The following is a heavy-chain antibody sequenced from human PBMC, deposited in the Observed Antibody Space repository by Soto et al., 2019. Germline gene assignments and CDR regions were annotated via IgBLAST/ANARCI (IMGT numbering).Heavy chain of an antibody. J-gene: IGHJ6*02. CDR2: ISSSSSYI. CDR3: ARGDIYGSGSQGYGMDV. CDR1: GFTFSSYS. V-gene: IGHV3-21*01. Sequence: PGGSLRLSCAASGFTFSSYSMNWVRQAPGKGLEWVSSISSSSSYIHYADSVKGRFTISRDNAKNSLYLQMNSLRAEDTAVYYCARGDIYGSGSQGYGMDVWGQGTTVTVSS. D-gene: IGHD3-10*01.